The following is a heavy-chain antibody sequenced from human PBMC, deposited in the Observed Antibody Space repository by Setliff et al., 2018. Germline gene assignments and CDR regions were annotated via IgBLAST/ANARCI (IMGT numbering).Heavy chain of an antibody. V-gene: IGHV4-34*01. J-gene: IGHJ6*03. CDR2: INHSGNT. Sequence: PSETLSLTCAAYGGTFSDYYWTWIRQPPGKGLEWIGEINHSGNTNYNPSLKSRVTISLDTSKNQFSLSLTSVTAEDTAVYYCARMSGFQYIDVWDKGTTVTVSS. CDR1: GGTFSDYY. D-gene: IGHD3-3*01. CDR3: ARMSGFQYIDV.